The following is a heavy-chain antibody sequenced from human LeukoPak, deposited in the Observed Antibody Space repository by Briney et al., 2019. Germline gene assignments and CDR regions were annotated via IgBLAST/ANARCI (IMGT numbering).Heavy chain of an antibody. V-gene: IGHV4-34*01. Sequence: SETLSLTCAVYGGSFSGYYWSWIRQPPGKGLEWIGEINHSGSTNYNPSLKSRVTISVDTSKNQFSLKLSSVTAADTAVYYCARDLLGGTIPFDYWGQGTLVTVSS. J-gene: IGHJ4*02. CDR1: GGSFSGYY. CDR3: ARDLLGGTIPFDY. D-gene: IGHD2-15*01. CDR2: INHSGST.